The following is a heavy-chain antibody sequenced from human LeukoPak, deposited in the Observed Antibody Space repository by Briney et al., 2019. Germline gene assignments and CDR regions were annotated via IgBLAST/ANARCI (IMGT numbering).Heavy chain of an antibody. Sequence: SQTLSLTCAISGDSVSSNSAAWNWIRQSPSRGLEWLGRTYYRSKWYNDYAVSVKSRTTINPDASKNQFSLQLNSVTPEDTAVYYCARVGLRYCSSTSCYMYNWFDPWGQGTLVTVSS. J-gene: IGHJ5*02. CDR1: GDSVSSNSAA. CDR3: ARVGLRYCSSTSCYMYNWFDP. V-gene: IGHV6-1*01. D-gene: IGHD2-2*02. CDR2: TYYRSKWYN.